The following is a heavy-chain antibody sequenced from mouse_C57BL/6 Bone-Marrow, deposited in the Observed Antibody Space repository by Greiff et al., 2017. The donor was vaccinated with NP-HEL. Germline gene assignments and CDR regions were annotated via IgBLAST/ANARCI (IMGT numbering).Heavy chain of an antibody. D-gene: IGHD1-1*01. CDR2: IYPRDGST. V-gene: IGHV1-78*01. Sequence: QVQLQQSDAELVKPGASVKISCKVSGYTFTDHTIHWMKQRPEQGLEWIGYIYPRDGSTKYNEKFKGKATLTADKSSSTAYMELRSLTSEDSAVYFCARCYYGSSYYFDYWGQGTTLTVSS. CDR1: GYTFTDHT. J-gene: IGHJ2*01. CDR3: ARCYYGSSYYFDY.